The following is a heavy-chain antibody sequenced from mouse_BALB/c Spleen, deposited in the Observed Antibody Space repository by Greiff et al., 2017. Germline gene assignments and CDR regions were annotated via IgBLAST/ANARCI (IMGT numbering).Heavy chain of an antibody. V-gene: IGHV5-4*02. J-gene: IGHJ4*01. CDR1: GFTFSDYY. D-gene: IGHD2-12*01. Sequence: EVKLEESGGGLVKPGGSLKLSCAASGFTFSDYYMYWVRQTPEKRLEWVATISDGGSYTYYPDSVKGRFTISRDNAKNNLYLQMSSLKSEDTAMYYCARDYDGRGRAMDYWGQGTSVTVSS. CDR3: ARDYDGRGRAMDY. CDR2: ISDGGSYT.